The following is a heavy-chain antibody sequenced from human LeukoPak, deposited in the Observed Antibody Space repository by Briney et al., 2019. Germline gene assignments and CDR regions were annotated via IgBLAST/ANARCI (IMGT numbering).Heavy chain of an antibody. V-gene: IGHV3-15*01. J-gene: IGHJ4*02. D-gene: IGHD3-22*01. Sequence: GGSLRLSCEASGFTFSNAWMSWVRQAPGKGLEWVGRIKSKTDGGTTDYAAPVKGRFTISRDDSKNTLYLQMNSLKTEDTAVYCCTTDRYYYGSSGHDNWGQGTLVTVSS. CDR3: TTDRYYYGSSGHDN. CDR2: IKSKTDGGTT. CDR1: GFTFSNAW.